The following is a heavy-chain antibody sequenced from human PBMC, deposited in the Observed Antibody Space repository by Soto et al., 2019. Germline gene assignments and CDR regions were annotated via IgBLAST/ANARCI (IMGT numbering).Heavy chain of an antibody. CDR2: FSGSGGST. J-gene: IGHJ6*02. CDR1: GFTFSNYA. Sequence: EVQLLESGGGLVQPGGSLRLSCAAAGFTFSNYALTWVRQSPGKGLEWVSTFSGSGGSTYYADSVRGRFTISRDNSKNTLFRQRNSLRVEETAIYYCARDWTGDTCPCLDVWGQGTTVSVSS. CDR3: ARDWTGDTCPCLDV. D-gene: IGHD3-3*01. V-gene: IGHV3-23*01.